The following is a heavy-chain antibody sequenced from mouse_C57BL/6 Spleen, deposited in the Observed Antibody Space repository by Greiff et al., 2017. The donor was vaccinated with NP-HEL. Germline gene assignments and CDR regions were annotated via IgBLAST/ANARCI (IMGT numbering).Heavy chain of an antibody. D-gene: IGHD1-1*01. Sequence: VQLQQSGPELVKPGASVKIPCKASGYTFTDYNMDWVKQSHGKSLEWIGDINPNNGGTIYNQKFKGKATLTVDKSSSTAYMELRSLTSEDTAVYYCARPSYYYGSTFYAMDYWGQGTSVTVSS. CDR2: INPNNGGT. V-gene: IGHV1-18*01. J-gene: IGHJ4*01. CDR3: ARPSYYYGSTFYAMDY. CDR1: GYTFTDYN.